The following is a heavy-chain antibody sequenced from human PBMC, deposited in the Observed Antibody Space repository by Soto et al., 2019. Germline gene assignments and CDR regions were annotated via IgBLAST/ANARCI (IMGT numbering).Heavy chain of an antibody. V-gene: IGHV4-59*01. J-gene: IGHJ6*02. Sequence: PSETLSLTCTVSGASISRYYWSWIRQSPGKGLEWIGYLYNTGSTIYNPSLKSRVTISVDTSKNQFSLKMNSVTAADTAVYYCARDQSTSWSVNYYGMDVWGQGTTVTVSS. CDR1: GASISRYY. D-gene: IGHD6-13*01. CDR3: ARDQSTSWSVNYYGMDV. CDR2: LYNTGST.